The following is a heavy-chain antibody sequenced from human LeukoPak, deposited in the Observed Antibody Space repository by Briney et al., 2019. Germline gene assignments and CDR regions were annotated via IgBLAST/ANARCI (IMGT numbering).Heavy chain of an antibody. Sequence: PGGSLRLSCAASGFTVSSNYMSWVRQAPGKGLEWVSAIYSGGSTYYADSVKGRFTISRDNSKNTLYLQMNSLRAEDTAVYYCARSGLTCSGGSCYGDDYWGQGTLVTVSS. CDR3: ARSGLTCSGGSCYGDDY. CDR2: IYSGGST. J-gene: IGHJ4*02. CDR1: GFTVSSNY. D-gene: IGHD2-15*01. V-gene: IGHV3-53*01.